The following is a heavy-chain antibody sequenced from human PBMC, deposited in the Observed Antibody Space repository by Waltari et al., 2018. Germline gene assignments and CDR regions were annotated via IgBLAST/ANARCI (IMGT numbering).Heavy chain of an antibody. Sequence: QVQLQESGPGLVKPSETLSLTCTVPGGSFTSYYWSWIRQPPGKGLEWIGYMYYSGSTNYNPSLKSRVTISLDTSKNQLSLELNSVTAADTAVYYCARDGGNGDFGPFDVWGQGTMVTVSS. CDR3: ARDGGNGDFGPFDV. CDR2: MYYSGST. J-gene: IGHJ3*01. CDR1: GGSFTSYY. V-gene: IGHV4-59*01. D-gene: IGHD4-17*01.